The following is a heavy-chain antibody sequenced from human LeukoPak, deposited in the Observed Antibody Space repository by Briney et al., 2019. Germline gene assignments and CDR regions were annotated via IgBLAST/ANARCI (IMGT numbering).Heavy chain of an antibody. Sequence: SETLSLTCTVSGGSISSYYWTWIRQPPGKGLEWIGYIYYSGDTDYNPSLKSRVTISVDTSKDQFSLKLSSVTAADTAVYYCARGTRSAGMRGYYFDYWGQGTLVTVSS. D-gene: IGHD6-19*01. J-gene: IGHJ4*02. V-gene: IGHV4-59*08. CDR1: GGSISSYY. CDR2: IYYSGDT. CDR3: ARGTRSAGMRGYYFDY.